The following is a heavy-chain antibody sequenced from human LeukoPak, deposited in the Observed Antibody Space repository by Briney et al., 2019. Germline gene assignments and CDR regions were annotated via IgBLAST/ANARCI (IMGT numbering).Heavy chain of an antibody. Sequence: PGGSLRLSCAASGFTFSSYAMSWVRQAPGKGLEWVSAISGSGGSTYYADSVKGRFTISRDNSKNTLYLRMNSLRAEDTAVYYCAKGIVGADTYYFDYWGQGTLVTVSS. D-gene: IGHD1-26*01. CDR3: AKGIVGADTYYFDY. J-gene: IGHJ4*02. V-gene: IGHV3-23*01. CDR2: ISGSGGST. CDR1: GFTFSSYA.